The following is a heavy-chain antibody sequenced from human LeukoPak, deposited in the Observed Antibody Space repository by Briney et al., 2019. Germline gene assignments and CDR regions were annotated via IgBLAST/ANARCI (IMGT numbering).Heavy chain of an antibody. J-gene: IGHJ4*02. V-gene: IGHV3-33*01. CDR3: ARDGRRGYDSLSTPDY. CDR2: IWYDGSNK. D-gene: IGHD3-22*01. CDR1: GFTFSSYG. Sequence: GRSLRLSCAASGFTFSSYGMHWVRQAPGKGLEWVAVIWYDGSNKYYADSVKGRFTISRDNSKNTLYLQMNSLRAEDTAVYYCARDGRRGYDSLSTPDYWGQGTLVTVSS.